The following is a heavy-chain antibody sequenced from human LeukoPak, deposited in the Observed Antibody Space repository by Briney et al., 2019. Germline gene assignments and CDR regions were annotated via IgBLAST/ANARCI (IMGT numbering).Heavy chain of an antibody. J-gene: IGHJ3*02. Sequence: GGSLRLSCAASGFTFSSYAMSWVRPAPGKGREWVSAISGSGGSTYYADSVKGRFTISRDNSKNTLYLQMNSLRAEDTAVYYCAKDRGCSTSCYGEPDDAFDIWGQGTMVTVSS. CDR2: ISGSGGST. V-gene: IGHV3-23*01. D-gene: IGHD2-2*01. CDR3: AKDRGCSTSCYGEPDDAFDI. CDR1: GFTFSSYA.